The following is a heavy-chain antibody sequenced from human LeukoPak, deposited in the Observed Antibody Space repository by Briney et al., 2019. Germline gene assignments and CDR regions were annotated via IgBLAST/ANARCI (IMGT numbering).Heavy chain of an antibody. J-gene: IGHJ4*02. CDR3: TTDLDY. CDR2: FDPEDGET. V-gene: IGHV1-24*01. Sequence: ASVKVSCKASGYTLNELAIHWVRQAPGKGLQWMGGFDPEDGETIYAQKFRGRLTMTEDTSTDTTFMELSSLTSDDTAVYYCTTDLDYWGQGSLVTVSS. CDR1: GYTLNELA.